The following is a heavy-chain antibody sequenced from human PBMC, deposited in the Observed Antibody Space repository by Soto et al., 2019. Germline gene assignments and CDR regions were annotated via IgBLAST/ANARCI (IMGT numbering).Heavy chain of an antibody. Sequence: QVQLVESGGGVVQPGRSLRLSCAASGFTFNSYAMHWVRQAPGRGLEWVAVISYDGSNKYYADSVKGRFTISRDNSKNTLYLQMNSLRAEDTAXYYCASEQLAVLRGVLDYWGQGTLVTVSS. J-gene: IGHJ4*02. CDR3: ASEQLAVLRGVLDY. CDR1: GFTFNSYA. CDR2: ISYDGSNK. D-gene: IGHD1-1*01. V-gene: IGHV3-30-3*01.